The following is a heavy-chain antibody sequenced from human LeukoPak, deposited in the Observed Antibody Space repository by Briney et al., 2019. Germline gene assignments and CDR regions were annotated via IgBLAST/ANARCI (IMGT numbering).Heavy chain of an antibody. J-gene: IGHJ4*02. CDR1: DASISGYY. V-gene: IGHV4-34*01. D-gene: IGHD3/OR15-3a*01. CDR2: INHSGST. CDR3: ARDGTGPFDY. Sequence: SETLSLTCTVSDASISGYYWSWIRQPPGKGLEWIGEINHSGSTNYNPSLKSRVTISVDTSKNQFSLKLSSVTAADTAVYYCARDGTGPFDYWGQGTLVTVSS.